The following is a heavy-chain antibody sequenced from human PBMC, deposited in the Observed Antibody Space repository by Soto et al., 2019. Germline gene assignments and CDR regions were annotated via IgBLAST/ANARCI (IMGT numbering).Heavy chain of an antibody. J-gene: IGHJ5*02. D-gene: IGHD1-1*01. V-gene: IGHV5-51*01. CDR2: MYPGDSDA. CDR3: ARSKQLDP. CDR1: GYTFTNYG. Sequence: GESLKISCKASGYTFTNYGIAWVRQMPGKGLEWIGIMYPGDSDARYSPSFQGQVTISADKSITTAYLQWSSLEASDTAMYFCARSKQLDPWGQGTLVTVSS.